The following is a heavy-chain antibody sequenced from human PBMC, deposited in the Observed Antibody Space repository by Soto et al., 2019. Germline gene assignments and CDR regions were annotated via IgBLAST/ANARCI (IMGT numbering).Heavy chain of an antibody. CDR3: ARGRYGEY. V-gene: IGHV1-18*01. J-gene: IGHJ4*02. Sequence: QVHLVQSGAEVKKPGASVKVSCKASGYTFTSYGVTWVRQAPGQGLGWMGWISAHNGNTDYAQKLQGGVSVTRDTSSSTAYMELRSMIYDDAAVYDCARGRYGEYWGQGARVTASS. D-gene: IGHD3-10*01. CDR1: GYTFTSYG. CDR2: ISAHNGNT.